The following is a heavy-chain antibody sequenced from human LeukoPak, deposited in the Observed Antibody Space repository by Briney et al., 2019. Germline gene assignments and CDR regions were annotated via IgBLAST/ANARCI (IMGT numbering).Heavy chain of an antibody. CDR3: ARGIVATNYYYYMDV. CDR1: GYTFTSYG. Sequence: ASVKVSCKASGYTFTSYGISWVRQAPGQGLEWMGWISAYNGNTNYAQKLQGRVTMTTDTSTSTAYMELRSLRSDDTALYYCARGIVATNYYYYMDVWGKGTTVTVSS. CDR2: ISAYNGNT. J-gene: IGHJ6*03. D-gene: IGHD5-12*01. V-gene: IGHV1-18*01.